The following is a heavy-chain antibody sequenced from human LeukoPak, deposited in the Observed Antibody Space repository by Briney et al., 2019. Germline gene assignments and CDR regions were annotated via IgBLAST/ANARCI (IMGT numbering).Heavy chain of an antibody. CDR2: VHLDGRT. CDR3: AREGGFYRPLDY. Sequence: SGTLSLTCGVSGGSVTSTNWWTWVRQPPGKGLEWIGEVHLDGRTNYNPSLKSRLTMSVDLSENHISLKLTSVTAADTAVYYCAREGGFYRPLDYSGQGALVTVSS. CDR1: GGSVTSTNW. J-gene: IGHJ4*02. D-gene: IGHD3-3*01. V-gene: IGHV4-4*02.